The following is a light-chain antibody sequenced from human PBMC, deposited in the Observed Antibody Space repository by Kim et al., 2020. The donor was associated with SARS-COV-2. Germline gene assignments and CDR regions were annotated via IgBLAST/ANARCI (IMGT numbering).Light chain of an antibody. CDR1: HDISSY. CDR2: DAS. Sequence: DIQMTQSPSSLSASIGDRVTITCQASHDISSYLNWYQQKPGKAPKLLIYDASNLETGVPSRFSGSGSGTDFTFTISSLQPEDIATYYCQQYDNLQYTFGQGTKLEI. J-gene: IGKJ2*01. CDR3: QQYDNLQYT. V-gene: IGKV1-33*01.